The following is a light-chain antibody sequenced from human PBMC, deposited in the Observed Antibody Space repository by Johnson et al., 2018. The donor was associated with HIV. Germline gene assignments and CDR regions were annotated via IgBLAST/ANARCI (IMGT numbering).Light chain of an antibody. Sequence: SVLTQPPSVSAAPGQKVTISCSGSSSNIGNNYVSWYQQLPGTAPKLLIYDNNKRPSGIPDRFSVSKSGTSATLGITGLQTGDEADYYCGTWDSSLSAYVFGTGTKVTVL. CDR1: SSNIGNNY. J-gene: IGLJ1*01. CDR3: GTWDSSLSAYV. CDR2: DNN. V-gene: IGLV1-51*01.